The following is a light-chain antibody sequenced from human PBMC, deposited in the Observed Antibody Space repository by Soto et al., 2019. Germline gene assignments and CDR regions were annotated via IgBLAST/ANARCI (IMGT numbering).Light chain of an antibody. CDR2: EIT. V-gene: IGLV2-14*01. CDR1: GSDFGAYNF. Sequence: QSALTQPASVSGSPGQSITISCTGTGSDFGAYNFVSWYQQLPGRAPKLLIYEITYRPSGVSDRFSGSKSGNTASLTISGLQDEDEADYYCSSSISTTILEVFGTGTKLTVL. CDR3: SSSISTTILEV. J-gene: IGLJ1*01.